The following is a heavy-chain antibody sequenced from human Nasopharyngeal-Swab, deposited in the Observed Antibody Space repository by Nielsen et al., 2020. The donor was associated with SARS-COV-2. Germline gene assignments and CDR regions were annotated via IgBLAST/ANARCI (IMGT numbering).Heavy chain of an antibody. CDR2: INPNSGGT. CDR3: SSPDGDQLLSGGIDV. Sequence: ASVKVSCKASGYTFTGYYMHWVRPAPGQGLEWMGWINPNSGGTNYAQKFQGRVTMTRDTSISTAYMELSRLRSDDTPVYYCSSPDGDQLLSGGIDVGGQGTTVTFSS. J-gene: IGHJ6*02. V-gene: IGHV1-2*02. CDR1: GYTFTGYY. D-gene: IGHD2-2*01.